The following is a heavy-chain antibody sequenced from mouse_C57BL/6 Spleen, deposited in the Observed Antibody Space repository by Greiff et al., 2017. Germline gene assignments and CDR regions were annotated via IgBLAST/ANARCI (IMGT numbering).Heavy chain of an antibody. CDR2: IRNKANGYTT. J-gene: IGHJ4*01. Sequence: EVKVVESGGGLVQPGGSLSLSCAASGFTFTDYYMSWVRQPPGTALEWLGFIRNKANGYTTEYSASVKGRFTISRDNSQSILYLQMNALRAEDSATYYCARSCYYYAMDYWGQGTSVTVSS. CDR3: ARSCYYYAMDY. CDR1: GFTFTDYY. V-gene: IGHV7-3*01.